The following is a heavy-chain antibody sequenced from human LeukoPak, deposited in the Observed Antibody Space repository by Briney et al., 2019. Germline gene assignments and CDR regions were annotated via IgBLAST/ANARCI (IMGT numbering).Heavy chain of an antibody. V-gene: IGHV3-23*01. J-gene: IGHJ1*01. CDR3: AKHVVVTPNGYFQH. D-gene: IGHD3-22*01. CDR2: ISGSGGST. Sequence: GGSLRLSCAASGFTFSSYSMNWVRQAPGKGLEWVSAISGSGGSTYYADSVKGRFTISRDNSKNTLYLQMNSLRAEDTAVYYCAKHVVVTPNGYFQHWGQGTLVTVSS. CDR1: GFTFSSYS.